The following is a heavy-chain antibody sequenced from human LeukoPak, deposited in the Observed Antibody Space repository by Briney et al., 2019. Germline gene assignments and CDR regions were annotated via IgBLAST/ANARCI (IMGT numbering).Heavy chain of an antibody. V-gene: IGHV3-21*01. Sequence: PGGSLRLSCAASGFTFRSYSMTWVRLAPGKGLEWVSSISSSSYIYYSDSVKGRFTISRDNAKNSLYLQMNSLRADDTAVYYCARVTTGTGEYYFDYWGQGTLVTVSS. D-gene: IGHD1-1*01. CDR1: GFTFRSYS. CDR3: ARVTTGTGEYYFDY. CDR2: ISSSSYI. J-gene: IGHJ4*02.